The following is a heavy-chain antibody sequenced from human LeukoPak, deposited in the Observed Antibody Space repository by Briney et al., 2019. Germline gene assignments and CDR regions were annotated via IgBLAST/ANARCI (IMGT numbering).Heavy chain of an antibody. V-gene: IGHV4-39*01. CDR2: IYYSGST. D-gene: IGHD3-10*01. J-gene: IGHJ6*03. Sequence: SETLSLTCTVSGGSISSSSYYWGWIRQPPGKGLEWIGSIYYSGSTYYNPSLKSRVTISVDTSKNQFSLKLSSVTAADTAVYYCARQISGWGSGSSYYYYMDVWGKGTTVTISS. CDR1: GGSISSSSYY. CDR3: ARQISGWGSGSSYYYYMDV.